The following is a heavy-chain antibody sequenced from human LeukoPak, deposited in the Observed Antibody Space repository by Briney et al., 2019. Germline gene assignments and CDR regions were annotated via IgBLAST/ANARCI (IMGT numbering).Heavy chain of an antibody. V-gene: IGHV3-30*04. CDR3: AREEAASSSWYYFDY. J-gene: IGHJ4*02. CDR1: GFTFSSYA. Sequence: GGSLRLSCAASGFTFSSYAMHWVRQAPGKGLEWVAVISYDGSNKYYADSVKDRFTISRDNSKNTLYLQMNSLRAEDTAVYYCAREEAASSSWYYFDYWGQGTLVTVSS. CDR2: ISYDGSNK. D-gene: IGHD6-13*01.